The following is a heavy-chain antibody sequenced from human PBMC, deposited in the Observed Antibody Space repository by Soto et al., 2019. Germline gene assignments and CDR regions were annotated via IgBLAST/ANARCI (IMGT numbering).Heavy chain of an antibody. CDR1: GFTFSSYS. D-gene: IGHD6-6*01. J-gene: IGHJ6*02. Sequence: GGSLRLSCAASGFTFSSYSMSWVRQAPGKGLVWVSGMNSGGRSYYADSVKGRFTISRDTSKNMLYLQMNSLRADDTAVFYCAKALQYSSSRDYFYYGMDVWGQGTTVTVSS. V-gene: IGHV3-23*01. CDR2: MNSGGRS. CDR3: AKALQYSSSRDYFYYGMDV.